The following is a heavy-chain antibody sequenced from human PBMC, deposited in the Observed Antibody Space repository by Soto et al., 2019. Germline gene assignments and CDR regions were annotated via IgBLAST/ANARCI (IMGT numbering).Heavy chain of an antibody. CDR1: GYTFTSYY. Sequence: GASVKVSCKASGYTFTSYYMHWVRQAPGQGLEWMGIINPSGGSTSYAQKFQGRVTMTRDTSTSTVHMELSSLRSEDTAVYYCAREVFGTTYNYYYYYGMDVWGQGTTVTVSS. J-gene: IGHJ6*02. CDR2: INPSGGST. V-gene: IGHV1-46*01. CDR3: AREVFGTTYNYYYYYGMDV. D-gene: IGHD1-7*01.